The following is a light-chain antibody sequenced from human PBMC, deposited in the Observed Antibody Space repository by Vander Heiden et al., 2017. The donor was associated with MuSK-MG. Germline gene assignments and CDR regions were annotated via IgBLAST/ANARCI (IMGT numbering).Light chain of an antibody. CDR1: QSISSY. V-gene: IGKV1-39*01. J-gene: IGKJ1*01. CDR2: AAS. CDR3: QQSDSTPRT. Sequence: DIQMTQSPSSLSASVGDRVTITCRASQSISSYLNWYQQKPGKAPKLLIYAASSLQSRVPSRFSGSGSGTDFTLTIISLQPEDFATYYCQQSDSTPRTFGQGTKVELK.